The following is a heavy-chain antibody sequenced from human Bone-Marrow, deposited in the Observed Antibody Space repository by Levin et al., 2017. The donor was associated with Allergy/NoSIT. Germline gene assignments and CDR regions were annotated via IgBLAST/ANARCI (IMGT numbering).Heavy chain of an antibody. CDR2: IWSDGTTK. J-gene: IGHJ6*03. V-gene: IGHV3-33*01. CDR1: EFTFSRYA. D-gene: IGHD3-10*01. Sequence: PGGSLRLSCAASEFTFSRYAMHWVRQAPGKGLDWVAVIWSDGTTKFYADSVKGRFTISRDNSKNTLFLQMNSLRAEDTAVYYCARDPHDSGYYYMDVWGNGTTVAVS. CDR3: ARDPHDSGYYYMDV.